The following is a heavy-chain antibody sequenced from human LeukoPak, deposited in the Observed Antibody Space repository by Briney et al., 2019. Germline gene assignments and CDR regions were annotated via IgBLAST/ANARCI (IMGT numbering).Heavy chain of an antibody. CDR1: GFTFSTYA. CDR3: VCYDNAAEYFHY. Sequence: GGSLRLSCAASGFTFSTYAMSWVRQAPRKGLEWVSDISASGGSTYYADSVKGRFTISRDNSKNTLYLQMNSLRAEDTALYYCVCYDNAAEYFHYWGQGTLVTVSS. D-gene: IGHD3-22*01. CDR2: ISASGGST. V-gene: IGHV3-23*01. J-gene: IGHJ1*01.